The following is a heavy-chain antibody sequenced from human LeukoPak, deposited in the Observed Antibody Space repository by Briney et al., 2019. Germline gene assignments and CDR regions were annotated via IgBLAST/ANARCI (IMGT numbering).Heavy chain of an antibody. Sequence: ASVKVSCKASGYTFTSYDINWVRQATGQGLEWMGWMNPNSGNTGYAQKFPGRVTITRNTSISTAYMELSSLRSEDTAVYYCARGRGGGATSRDDYWGQGTLVTVSS. D-gene: IGHD1-26*01. CDR3: ARGRGGGATSRDDY. J-gene: IGHJ4*02. CDR2: MNPNSGNT. CDR1: GYTFTSYD. V-gene: IGHV1-8*03.